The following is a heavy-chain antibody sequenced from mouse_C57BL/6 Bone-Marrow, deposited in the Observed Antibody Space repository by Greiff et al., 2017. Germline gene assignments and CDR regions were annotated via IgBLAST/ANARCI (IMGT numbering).Heavy chain of an antibody. CDR1: GYTFTSYW. D-gene: IGHD2-3*01. Sequence: QVQLQQPGAELVKPGASVKMSCKASGYTFTSYWITWVKQRPGQGLEWIGDIYPGSGSTNYNEKFKSKATLTVDTSSSTAYMQLSSLTSEDSAVYDGARGGHYDGYYWYFDVWGTGTTVTVSS. V-gene: IGHV1-55*01. CDR2: IYPGSGST. CDR3: ARGGHYDGYYWYFDV. J-gene: IGHJ1*03.